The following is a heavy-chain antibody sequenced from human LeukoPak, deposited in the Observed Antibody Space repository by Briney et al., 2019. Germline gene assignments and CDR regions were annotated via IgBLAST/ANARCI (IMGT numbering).Heavy chain of an antibody. CDR2: VYSTGRT. V-gene: IGHV4-39*01. D-gene: IGHD2-8*01. Sequence: SETLSLTCTVSGASVSSDTYCWGWIRHPPGKGLESLATVYSTGRTYYNPSLQSRLSISVDTSRNPVSLRLSSVTAADTALYFCSSRYCPTADYSFLGAFWGHGTLVTVSS. CDR3: SSRYCPTADYSFLGAF. CDR1: GASVSSDTYC. J-gene: IGHJ4*01.